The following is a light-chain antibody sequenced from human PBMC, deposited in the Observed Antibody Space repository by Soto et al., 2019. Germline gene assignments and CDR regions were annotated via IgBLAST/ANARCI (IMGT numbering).Light chain of an antibody. CDR2: DVS. V-gene: IGLV2-14*01. CDR3: SSYTSSSTLV. J-gene: IGLJ2*01. Sequence: QSALTHPASVSGYPGQSITISCTGTSSDVGGYNYVSWYQQHPGKAPKLMIYDVSDRPSGVSNRFSGSKSGNTASLTISGLQAEDEADYYCSSYTSSSTLVFGGGTKLTVL. CDR1: SSDVGGYNY.